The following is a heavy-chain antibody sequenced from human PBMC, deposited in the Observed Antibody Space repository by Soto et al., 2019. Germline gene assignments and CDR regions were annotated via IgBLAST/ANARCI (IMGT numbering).Heavy chain of an antibody. CDR2: IIPILGIA. CDR1: GGTFSSYT. J-gene: IGHJ5*02. D-gene: IGHD3-16*01. CDR3: ARVPGGGWFDP. Sequence: QVQLVQSGAEVKKPGSSVKVSCTASGGTFSSYTISWVRQAPGQGLEWMGRIIPILGIANYAQKFQGRVTITADKSTSTAYMELSSLRSEDTAVYYCARVPGGGWFDPWGQGTLVTVSS. V-gene: IGHV1-69*02.